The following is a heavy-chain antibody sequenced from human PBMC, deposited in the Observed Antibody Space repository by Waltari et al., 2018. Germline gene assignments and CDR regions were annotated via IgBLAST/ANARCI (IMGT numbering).Heavy chain of an antibody. D-gene: IGHD3-22*01. J-gene: IGHJ4*02. CDR2: ISPYNGNA. Sequence: QVQLVQSGAEVKKPGASVKVSCKASGYTFTNFVINWFRQAPEQGLDWMGWISPYNGNADYAQKLQGRVPMTTATSTKTAYLELRSLRSDDTAVYYCARGGGPRTVVALTFDLWGQGTLVTVSS. CDR3: ARGGGPRTVVALTFDL. V-gene: IGHV1-18*01. CDR1: GYTFTNFV.